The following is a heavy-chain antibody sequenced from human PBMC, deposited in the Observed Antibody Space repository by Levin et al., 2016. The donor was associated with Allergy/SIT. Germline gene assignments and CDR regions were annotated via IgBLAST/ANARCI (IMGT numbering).Heavy chain of an antibody. J-gene: IGHJ5*02. CDR3: ARQARPITVWNDRGNWFDP. D-gene: IGHD1-1*01. Sequence: VRQMPGKGLEWMGIIYPGDSDTRYSPSFQGQVTISADKSISTAYLQWSSLKASDTAMYYCARQARPITVWNDRGNWFDPWGQGTLVTVSS. V-gene: IGHV5-51*01. CDR2: IYPGDSDT.